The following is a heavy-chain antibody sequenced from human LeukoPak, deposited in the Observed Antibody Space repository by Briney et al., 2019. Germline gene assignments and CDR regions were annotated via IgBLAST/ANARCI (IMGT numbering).Heavy chain of an antibody. J-gene: IGHJ4*02. V-gene: IGHV3-23*01. D-gene: IGHD3-16*01. Sequence: GGSLRLSCAASGFTFSSYAMSWVRQAPGKGLEWVSSLRGDGDTFYADSVKGRFTLSRDVSRNTVYLQMNNLRVEDTAVYFCAKASWVSSADAVSWGQGTLVTVSS. CDR3: AKASWVSSADAVS. CDR2: LRGDGDT. CDR1: GFTFSSYA.